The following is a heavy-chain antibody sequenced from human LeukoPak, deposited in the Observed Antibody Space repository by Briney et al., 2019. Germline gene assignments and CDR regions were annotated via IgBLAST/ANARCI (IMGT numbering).Heavy chain of an antibody. V-gene: IGHV3-48*01. CDR2: ISSSSSTI. J-gene: IGHJ4*02. D-gene: IGHD5-24*01. CDR3: ARDGLEMIPDY. CDR1: GFTFSSYS. Sequence: GSLRLSCAASGFTFSSYSMNWVRQAPGKGLEWVSYISSSSSTIYYADSVKGRFTISRDNAKNSLYLQMNSLRAEDTAVYYCARDGLEMIPDYWGQGTLVTVSS.